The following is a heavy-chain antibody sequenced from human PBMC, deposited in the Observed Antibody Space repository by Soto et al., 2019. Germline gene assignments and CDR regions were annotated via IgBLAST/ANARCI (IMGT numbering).Heavy chain of an antibody. CDR1: GGSISSGGYS. D-gene: IGHD4-4*01. CDR3: ARGMTTVTTLDY. Sequence: SETLSLTCAVSGGSISSGGYSWSWIRQPPGKGLEWIGCIYHSGSTYYNPSLKSRITISIDRSKNQLSLKLSSVTAADTAVYYCARGMTTVTTLDYWGQGTLVTVSS. CDR2: IYHSGST. V-gene: IGHV4-30-2*01. J-gene: IGHJ4*02.